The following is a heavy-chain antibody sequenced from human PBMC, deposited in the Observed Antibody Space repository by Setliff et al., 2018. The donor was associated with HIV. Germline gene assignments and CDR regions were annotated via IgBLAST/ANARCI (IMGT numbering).Heavy chain of an antibody. J-gene: IGHJ6*03. CDR3: ARATPFVVVPAAPNYYYYMDV. D-gene: IGHD2-2*01. CDR2: IHHSGIT. CDR1: GGSFSGYY. V-gene: IGHV4-34*01. Sequence: CAVYGGSFSGYYWGWIRQPPGKGLEWIGEIHHSGITNYNPSLKSRVTISIDTSKNQFSLKLSSVTAADTAVYSCARATPFVVVPAAPNYYYYMDVWGKGTTVTVSS.